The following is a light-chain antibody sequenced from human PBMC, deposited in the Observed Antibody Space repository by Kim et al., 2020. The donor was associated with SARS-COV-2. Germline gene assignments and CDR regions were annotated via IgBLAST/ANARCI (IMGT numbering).Light chain of an antibody. CDR2: GAS. CDR1: QSVSSN. Sequence: PGERATLSCRASQSVSSNLAWYQQKPGQAPRLLIYGASTRATGIPARFSGSGSGTEFTLTISSLQSEDFAVYYCQQYNNWPQTFGQGTKVEIK. CDR3: QQYNNWPQT. J-gene: IGKJ1*01. V-gene: IGKV3-15*01.